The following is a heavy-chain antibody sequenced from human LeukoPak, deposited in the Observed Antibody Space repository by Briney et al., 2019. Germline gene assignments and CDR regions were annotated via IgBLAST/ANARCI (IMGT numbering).Heavy chain of an antibody. CDR1: GFSFSVYS. Sequence: GGSLRLSCAASGFSFSVYSMNWVRQAPGKGLEWVSSISSRSYTDYADSVRGRFTISRDNAKNSLFLQMNSLRAEDTAVYYCARAQYSYSDYWGQGTLVTVSS. CDR3: ARAQYSYSDY. J-gene: IGHJ4*02. D-gene: IGHD5-18*01. V-gene: IGHV3-69-1*01. CDR2: ISSRSYT.